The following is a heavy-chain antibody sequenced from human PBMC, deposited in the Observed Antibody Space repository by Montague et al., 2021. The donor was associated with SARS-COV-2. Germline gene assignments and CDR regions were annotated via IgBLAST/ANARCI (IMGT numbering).Heavy chain of an antibody. D-gene: IGHD3-3*01. CDR1: GGSISSYY. Sequence: SETLSLTCTVSGGSISSYYRSWIRQSAGKGLEWIGRIHTSGSTDYNPSLNSRVTMSVDTSKNQFSLKLSSVTAADTAVYYCASGKYYDFWSGYYSHDYVSGMDVWGQGTTVTVSS. J-gene: IGHJ6*02. V-gene: IGHV4-4*07. CDR3: ASGKYYDFWSGYYSHDYVSGMDV. CDR2: IHTSGST.